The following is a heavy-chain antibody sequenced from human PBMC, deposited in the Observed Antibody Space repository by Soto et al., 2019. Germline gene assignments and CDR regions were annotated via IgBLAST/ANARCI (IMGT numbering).Heavy chain of an antibody. J-gene: IGHJ4*02. V-gene: IGHV3-23*01. CDR1: GFTFSSYA. CDR2: ISGSGGST. CDR3: AKDFYYYDSSGYYYAPGYFDY. Sequence: GGSLRLSCAASGFTFSSYAMSWVRQAPGKGLEWVSAISGSGGSTYYADSVKGRFTISRDNSKNTLYLQMNSLRAEDTAVYYCAKDFYYYDSSGYYYAPGYFDYWGQGTLVTVSS. D-gene: IGHD3-22*01.